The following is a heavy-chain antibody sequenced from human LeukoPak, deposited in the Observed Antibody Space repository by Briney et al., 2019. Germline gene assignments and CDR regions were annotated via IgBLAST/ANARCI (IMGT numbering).Heavy chain of an antibody. J-gene: IGHJ4*02. D-gene: IGHD3-22*01. Sequence: GGSLRLSCTASGFTFGDYAMSRVRQAPGKGLEWVGFIRSKAYGGTTEYAASVKGRFTISRDDSKSIAYLQMNSLKTEDTAVYYCTRDFRDYYDSSGYFDYWGQGTLVTVSS. CDR3: TRDFRDYYDSSGYFDY. V-gene: IGHV3-49*04. CDR1: GFTFGDYA. CDR2: IRSKAYGGTT.